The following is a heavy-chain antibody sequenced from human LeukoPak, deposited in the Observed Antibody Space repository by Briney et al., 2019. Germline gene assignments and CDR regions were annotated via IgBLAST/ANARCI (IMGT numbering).Heavy chain of an antibody. V-gene: IGHV3-20*03. D-gene: IGHD3-10*01. CDR3: ARGSYYGSGSLDNFDY. Sequence: SXVRXXLXXGXXWXXXIXWNGVSTVYADSVKGRFTISRDNAKNSLYLQMNSLRAEDTALYYCARGSYYGSGSLDNFDYWGQGTLATVSS. CDR2: IXWNGVST. J-gene: IGHJ4*02.